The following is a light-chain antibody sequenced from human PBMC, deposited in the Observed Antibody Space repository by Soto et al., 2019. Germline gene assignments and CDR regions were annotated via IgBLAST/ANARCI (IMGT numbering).Light chain of an antibody. CDR3: HQRSNWPGLT. CDR2: DAS. Sequence: EIVLTQSPATLSLSPGERATLSCRASQSVSSYLAWYQQKPGQAPRLLIYDASNRATGIPARFSGSGSGTDFTLTISSLEPEDFAVYYCHQRSNWPGLTFGGGTKVDIK. J-gene: IGKJ4*01. CDR1: QSVSSY. V-gene: IGKV3-11*01.